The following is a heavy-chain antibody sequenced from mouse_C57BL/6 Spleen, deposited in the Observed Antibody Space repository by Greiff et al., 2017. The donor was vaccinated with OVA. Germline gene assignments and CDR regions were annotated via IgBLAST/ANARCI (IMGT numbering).Heavy chain of an antibody. D-gene: IGHD1-1*01. CDR2: IDPSDSYT. V-gene: IGHV1-50*01. Sequence: QVQLQQPGAELVKPGASVKLSCKASGYTFTSYWMQWVKQSPGQGLEWIGEIDPSDSYTNYNQKFKGMATLTVDTSSSTAYMQLSSLTSEDSAVYYCARALTTVDYWGQGTTLTVSS. CDR3: ARALTTVDY. CDR1: GYTFTSYW. J-gene: IGHJ2*01.